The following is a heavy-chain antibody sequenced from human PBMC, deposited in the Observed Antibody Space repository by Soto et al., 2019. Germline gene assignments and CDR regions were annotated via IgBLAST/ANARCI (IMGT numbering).Heavy chain of an antibody. J-gene: IGHJ4*02. CDR2: IYDSGNT. CDR1: GGSITSSY. V-gene: IGHV4-59*01. CDR3: ARGSGYSGSSYWDY. D-gene: IGHD5-12*01. Sequence: SETLSLTCFVSGGSITSSYWIWIRQPPGKGLEWIGYIYDSGNTNYNPSLKSRVTISVDTSKNQFSLKLSSVTAADTAVYYCARGSGYSGSSYWDYWGQGTLVTVSS.